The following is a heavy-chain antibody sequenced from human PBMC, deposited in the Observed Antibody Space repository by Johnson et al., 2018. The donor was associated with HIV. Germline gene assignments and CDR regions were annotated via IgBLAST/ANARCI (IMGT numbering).Heavy chain of an antibody. V-gene: IGHV3-9*01. Sequence: VQLVESGGGVVQPGGSLRLSCAASSFTFADYAMHWVRQAPGKGLEWVSGISWNSGNIGYADSVKGRFTISRDNAKNTLYLQMNSLRAEDTAVYYCAKGMNLDAFDIWGQGTMVTVSS. J-gene: IGHJ3*02. CDR1: SFTFADYA. D-gene: IGHD1-14*01. CDR2: ISWNSGNI. CDR3: AKGMNLDAFDI.